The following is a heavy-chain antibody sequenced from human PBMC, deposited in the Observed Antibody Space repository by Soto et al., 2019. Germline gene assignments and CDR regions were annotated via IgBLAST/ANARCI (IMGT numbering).Heavy chain of an antibody. CDR1: GGSISSSSYY. J-gene: IGHJ4*02. CDR3: GARGEWLHWLDY. V-gene: IGHV4-39*01. Sequence: SETLSLTCTVSGGSISSSSYYWGWIRQPPGKGLEWIGSIYYSGSTYYNPSLKSRVTISVDTSKNHFSLTLSSVTAADTAVYYWGARGEWLHWLDYWGQGTLVTVSS. CDR2: IYYSGST. D-gene: IGHD3-16*01.